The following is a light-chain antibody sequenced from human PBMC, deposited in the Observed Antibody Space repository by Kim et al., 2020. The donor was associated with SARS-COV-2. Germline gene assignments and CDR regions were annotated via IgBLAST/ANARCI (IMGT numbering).Light chain of an antibody. V-gene: IGKV3-15*01. CDR3: QRYNIWPPT. Sequence: EMFMTQSPATLSVSPGERATLSCRASQSVGINLAWYQHKPGQAPRLLIFYASSSATGVPARFSGSGAGTEFTLTISSMQSEDIVVYYCQRYNIWPPTFGQGTKVDIK. CDR1: QSVGIN. J-gene: IGKJ1*01. CDR2: YAS.